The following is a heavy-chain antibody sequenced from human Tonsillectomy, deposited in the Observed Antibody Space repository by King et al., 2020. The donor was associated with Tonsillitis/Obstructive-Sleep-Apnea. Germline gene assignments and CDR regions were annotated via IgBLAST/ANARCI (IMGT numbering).Heavy chain of an antibody. Sequence: VQLVESGAEVKKPGESLRISCKGSGYSFTSYWISWVRQMPGKGLEWMGRIDPSDSYTNYRPSFQGHVNISADKSISTAYLQWSRLKAEDTAMYYCARAVYWCSTRCYAEYNCFDPWGQGTLVTVSS. CDR3: ARAVYWCSTRCYAEYNCFDP. J-gene: IGHJ5*02. D-gene: IGHD2-2*01. V-gene: IGHV5-10-1*01. CDR2: IDPSDSYT. CDR1: GYSFTSYW.